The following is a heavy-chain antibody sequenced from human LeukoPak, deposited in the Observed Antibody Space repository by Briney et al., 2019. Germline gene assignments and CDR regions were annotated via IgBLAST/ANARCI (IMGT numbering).Heavy chain of an antibody. CDR2: INPRGGST. D-gene: IGHD6-19*01. CDR1: GYTFTSYY. CDR3: ARDRRAVAGTHDY. J-gene: IGHJ4*02. V-gene: IGHV1-46*01. Sequence: ASVKLSCKASGYTFTSYYMHWVRQAPGQGPEWMGIINPRGGSTDYAQKFQGRVTMTSDTSITTAYLELTRLKSDDTAVYYCARDRRAVAGTHDYWGQGTLVTVSS.